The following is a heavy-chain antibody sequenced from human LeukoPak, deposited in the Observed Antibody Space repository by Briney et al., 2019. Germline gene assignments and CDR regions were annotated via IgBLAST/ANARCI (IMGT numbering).Heavy chain of an antibody. D-gene: IGHD6-25*01. CDR2: IYYSGST. CDR1: GASISSGDYY. V-gene: IGHV4-39*01. J-gene: IGHJ4*02. CDR3: VRRGQRLNPGLYYFGY. Sequence: SETLSLTCTVSGASISSGDYYWGWIRQSPGKGLEWIGTIYYSGSTNYNPSLKSRVTISVDTSENQFSLRLSSVTATDTAVYYCVRRGQRLNPGLYYFGYWGQGTLVTVSS.